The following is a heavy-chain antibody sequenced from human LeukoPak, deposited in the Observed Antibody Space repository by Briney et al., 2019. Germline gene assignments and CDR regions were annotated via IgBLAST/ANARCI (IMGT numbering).Heavy chain of an antibody. J-gene: IGHJ4*02. Sequence: PSETLSLTCAVSGYPISRGYYWGWIRHPPGKDLEWIGSIYHSGSTFYNPSLKSRVTISVDTSKNRFSLKLTSVTAADTAVYYCAKVAPSDFDYWGQGTLVTVSS. V-gene: IGHV4-38-2*01. CDR3: AKVAPSDFDY. D-gene: IGHD2-15*01. CDR1: GYPISRGYY. CDR2: IYHSGST.